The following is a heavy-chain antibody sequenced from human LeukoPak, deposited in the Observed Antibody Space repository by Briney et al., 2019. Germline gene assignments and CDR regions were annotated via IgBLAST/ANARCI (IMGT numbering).Heavy chain of an antibody. CDR1: GFTFSSYS. CDR3: ARAEIWLQSTYYYYGMDV. D-gene: IGHD5-24*01. V-gene: IGHV3-48*01. Sequence: GGSLRLSCAASGFTFSSYSMNWVRQAPGKGLEWVSYISSSSSTIYYADSVKGRFTISRDNAKNSLYLQMNSLRAEDTAVYYCARAEIWLQSTYYYYGMDVWGQGTTVTVSS. J-gene: IGHJ6*02. CDR2: ISSSSSTI.